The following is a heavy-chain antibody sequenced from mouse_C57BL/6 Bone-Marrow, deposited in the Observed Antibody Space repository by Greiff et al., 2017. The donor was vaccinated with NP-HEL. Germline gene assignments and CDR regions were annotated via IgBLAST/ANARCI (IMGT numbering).Heavy chain of an antibody. V-gene: IGHV14-4*01. Sequence: EVKLQESGAELVRPGASVKLSCTASGFNIKDDYMHWVKQRPEQGLEWIGWIDPENGDTEYASKFQGKATITADTSSNTAYLQLSSLTSEDTAGYYCTPDYYGSSPAWFAYWGQGTLVTVSA. CDR1: GFNIKDDY. J-gene: IGHJ3*01. CDR3: TPDYYGSSPAWFAY. D-gene: IGHD1-1*01. CDR2: IDPENGDT.